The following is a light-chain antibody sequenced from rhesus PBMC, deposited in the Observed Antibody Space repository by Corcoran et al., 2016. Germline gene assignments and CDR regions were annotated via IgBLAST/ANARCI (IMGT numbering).Light chain of an antibody. J-gene: IGKJ1*01. V-gene: IGKV1-33*02. CDR2: AAA. CDR3: QQGDRIPRT. Sequence: DIQMSQSPSSLSASVGDKVTITCRASQDISNALAWTQQNPGKSPILLIYAAASVQSGVPSRFSGSRSGSDCTLTIRSLHPEDFATSYCQQGDRIPRTFGQGTKVEIK. CDR1: QDISNA.